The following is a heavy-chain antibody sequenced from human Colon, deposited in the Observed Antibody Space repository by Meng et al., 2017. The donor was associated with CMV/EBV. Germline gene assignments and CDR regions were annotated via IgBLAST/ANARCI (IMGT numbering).Heavy chain of an antibody. Sequence: GESLKISCAASGFTFSRNWMTWVRQAPGKGLDWVANINEDGGEIYYVDSLWGRFTISRDNSKTTLFLQMNSLKPEDTAVYYCAKDLRSYSSGRSFDSWGQGTLVTVSS. J-gene: IGHJ4*02. D-gene: IGHD6-19*01. CDR3: AKDLRSYSSGRSFDS. CDR1: GFTFSRNW. CDR2: INEDGGEI. V-gene: IGHV3-7*01.